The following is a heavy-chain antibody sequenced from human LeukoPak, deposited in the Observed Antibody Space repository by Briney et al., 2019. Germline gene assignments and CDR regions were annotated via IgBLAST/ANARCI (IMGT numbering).Heavy chain of an antibody. D-gene: IGHD3-9*01. J-gene: IGHJ6*03. CDR1: GGSISSSSYY. CDR2: IYYSGST. V-gene: IGHV4-39*07. CDR3: ARDYDILTGNYYYYMDV. Sequence: SETLSLTCTVSGGSISSSSYYWGWIRQPPGKGLEWIGSIYYSGSTYYNPSLKSRVTISVDTSKNQFSLKLSSVTAADTAVYYCARDYDILTGNYYYYMDVWGKGTTVTVSS.